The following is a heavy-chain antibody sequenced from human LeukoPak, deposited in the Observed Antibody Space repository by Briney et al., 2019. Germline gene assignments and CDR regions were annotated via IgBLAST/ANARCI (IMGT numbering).Heavy chain of an antibody. CDR2: IRSKANSYAT. V-gene: IGHV3-73*01. Sequence: GGSLRLSCAASGFAFSGSAMHWVRQASGKGLEWVGRIRSKANSYATAYAASVKGRFTISRDDSKNTAYLQMNSLKTEDTAVYYCTNGRGIPTGNWGQGTLVTVSS. CDR1: GFAFSGSA. CDR3: TNGRGIPTGN. D-gene: IGHD3-10*01. J-gene: IGHJ4*02.